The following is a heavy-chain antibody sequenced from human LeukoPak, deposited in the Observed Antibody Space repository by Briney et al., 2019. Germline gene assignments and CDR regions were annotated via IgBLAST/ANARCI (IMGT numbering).Heavy chain of an antibody. CDR2: IYYSGST. V-gene: IGHV4-39*07. D-gene: IGHD5-12*01. Sequence: SETLSLTCTVSGVSIRSSTYYWGWIRQPPGKGLEWIGSIYYSGSTNYNPSLKSRVTISVDTSKNQFSLKLSSVTAADTAVYYCARVYGSGYDFRGAFDIWGQGTMVTVSS. CDR1: GVSIRSSTYY. CDR3: ARVYGSGYDFRGAFDI. J-gene: IGHJ3*02.